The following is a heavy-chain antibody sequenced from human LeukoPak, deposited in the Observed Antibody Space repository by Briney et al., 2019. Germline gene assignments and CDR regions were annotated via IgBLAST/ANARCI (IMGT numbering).Heavy chain of an antibody. CDR1: GGTFSSHA. CDR3: AREYVGATHYFDY. J-gene: IGHJ4*02. V-gene: IGHV1-69*05. Sequence: SVTVSCKASGGTFSSHAISWVRQAPGQGLEWMGGITPMFGTAKYAQKFQGRVTVTRDTSTSTVYMELSSLRSEDTAVYYCAREYVGATHYFDYWGQGTLVTVSS. CDR2: ITPMFGTA. D-gene: IGHD1-26*01.